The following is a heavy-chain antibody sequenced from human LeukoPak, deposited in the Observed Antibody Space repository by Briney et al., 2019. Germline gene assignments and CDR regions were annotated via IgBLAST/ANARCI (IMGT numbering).Heavy chain of an antibody. Sequence: PGGSLRLSCAASGFTFSSYAMSWVRQAPGKGLEWVSAISGSGGSTYYADSVKGRFTISRDNSKNTLYLQMNSLRAEDTAVYYCAKCRIQWLARGRWLDYWGQGTLVTVSS. V-gene: IGHV3-23*01. CDR1: GFTFSSYA. D-gene: IGHD6-19*01. J-gene: IGHJ4*02. CDR3: AKCRIQWLARGRWLDY. CDR2: ISGSGGST.